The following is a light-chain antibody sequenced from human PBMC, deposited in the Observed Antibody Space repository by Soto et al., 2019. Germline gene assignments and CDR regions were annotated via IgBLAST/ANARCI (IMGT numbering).Light chain of an antibody. J-gene: IGKJ2*01. V-gene: IGKV3-20*01. Sequence: EIVLTQSPGTLSLSPGERTTLSCRASQSVNNNFLAWFRQKPGQAPRLLIYGASNRATGIPDRFSGSGSGTDFTLTISRLEPEDFAVYYCQQYGISLYTFGQGTRLEIK. CDR1: QSVNNNF. CDR3: QQYGISLYT. CDR2: GAS.